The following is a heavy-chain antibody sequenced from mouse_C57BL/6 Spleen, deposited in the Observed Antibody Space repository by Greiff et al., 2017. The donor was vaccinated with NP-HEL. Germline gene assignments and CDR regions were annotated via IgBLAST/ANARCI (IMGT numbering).Heavy chain of an antibody. CDR3: ARSRGLLGYYYAMDY. D-gene: IGHD2-3*01. CDR2: IDPSDSYT. Sequence: VQLQQSGAELVKPGASVKLSCKASGYTFTSYWMQWVKQRPGQGLEWIGEIDPSDSYTNYNQKFKGKATLTVDTSSSTAYMQLSSLTSEDSAVYYCARSRGLLGYYYAMDYWGQGTSVTVSS. V-gene: IGHV1-50*01. CDR1: GYTFTSYW. J-gene: IGHJ4*01.